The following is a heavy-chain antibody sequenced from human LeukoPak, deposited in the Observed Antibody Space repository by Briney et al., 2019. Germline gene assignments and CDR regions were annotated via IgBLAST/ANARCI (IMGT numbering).Heavy chain of an antibody. CDR1: GYTFTSYD. V-gene: IGHV1-8*03. Sequence: ASVKVSCKASGYTFTSYDINWVRQATGQGLEWMGWMNPNSGNTGYAQKFQGRVTITRNTSTSTAYMELSSLRSEDTAVYYCARAPSSSWYFKSEYFQHWGQGTLVTVSS. D-gene: IGHD6-13*01. J-gene: IGHJ1*01. CDR2: MNPNSGNT. CDR3: ARAPSSSWYFKSEYFQH.